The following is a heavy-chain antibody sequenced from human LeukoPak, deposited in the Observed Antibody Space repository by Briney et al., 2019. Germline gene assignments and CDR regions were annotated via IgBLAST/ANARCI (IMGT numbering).Heavy chain of an antibody. CDR2: IIPIFGTA. Sequence: SVKVSCKASGGTFSSYAISWVRQAPGQGLEWMGGIIPIFGTANYAQKFQGRVTITADKSTSTAYMELSNLRSEDTAVYYCARMVEMATTNYYYYYMDVWGKGTTVTVSS. CDR1: GGTFSSYA. CDR3: ARMVEMATTNYYYYYMDV. J-gene: IGHJ6*03. V-gene: IGHV1-69*06. D-gene: IGHD5-24*01.